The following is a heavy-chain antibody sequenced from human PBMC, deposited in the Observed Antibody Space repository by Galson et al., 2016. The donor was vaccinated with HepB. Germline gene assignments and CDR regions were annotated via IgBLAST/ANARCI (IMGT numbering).Heavy chain of an antibody. J-gene: IGHJ6*02. CDR1: GFTFSAYD. V-gene: IGHV3-13*01. Sequence: SLRLSCAASGFTFSAYDMHWVRQATGKGLEWVSLIGTEGNTYYAGYVTGRFTISRDNAENSLYLQMNSLRAGDTAVYYCARVYYDRSIQDHYGMDVWGLGTTFTVSS. CDR2: IGTEGNT. CDR3: ARVYYDRSIQDHYGMDV. D-gene: IGHD3-22*01.